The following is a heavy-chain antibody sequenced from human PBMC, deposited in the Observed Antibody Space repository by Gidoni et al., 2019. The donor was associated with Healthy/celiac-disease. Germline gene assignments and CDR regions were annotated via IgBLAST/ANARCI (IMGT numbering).Heavy chain of an antibody. CDR2: ISGSGGST. CDR1: GSTFSSYA. CDR3: AKDSYYDFWSGYLSAFDI. D-gene: IGHD3-3*01. Sequence: EVQMLASGGGWVQPGGSLRRSCAAAGSTFSSYAMVLVRQAPGKGLGGVSAISGSGGSTYYADSVKGRFTISRDNSKNTLYLQMNSLRAEDTAVYYCAKDSYYDFWSGYLSAFDIWGQGTMVTVSS. J-gene: IGHJ3*02. V-gene: IGHV3-23*01.